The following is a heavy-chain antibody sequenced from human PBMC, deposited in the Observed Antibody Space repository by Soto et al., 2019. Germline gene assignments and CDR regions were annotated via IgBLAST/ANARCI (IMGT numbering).Heavy chain of an antibody. D-gene: IGHD3-10*01. CDR1: GFSFSSFV. J-gene: IGHJ4*02. CDR2: VSYDATNQ. Sequence: QAQLVESGGGVAQPGGSLRLSCAASGFSFSSFVMHWVRQAPGKGLAWVALVSYDATNQYYSDSVKGRFTVSRDNFKNTLYLQMDSLRPEDTAVYYCARGVYGSGSYYAGFDYWGLGTLVTVSS. CDR3: ARGVYGSGSYYAGFDY. V-gene: IGHV3-30-3*01.